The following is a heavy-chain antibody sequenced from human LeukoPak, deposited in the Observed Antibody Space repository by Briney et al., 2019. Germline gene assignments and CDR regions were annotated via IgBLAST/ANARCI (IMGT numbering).Heavy chain of an antibody. Sequence: PSETLSLTCTVSGGSISSSSYYWGWIRQPPGKGLEWIGSIHYSGSTYYNPSLKSRVTISVDTSKNQFSLKLSSVTAADTAVYYCASPIYRYWGQGTLVTVSS. CDR1: GGSISSSSYY. CDR3: ASPIYRY. CDR2: IHYSGST. J-gene: IGHJ4*02. V-gene: IGHV4-39*01. D-gene: IGHD3-16*02.